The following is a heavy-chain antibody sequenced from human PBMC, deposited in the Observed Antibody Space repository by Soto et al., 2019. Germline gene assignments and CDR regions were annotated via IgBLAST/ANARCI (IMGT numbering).Heavy chain of an antibody. V-gene: IGHV3-74*01. CDR1: GFSFGRYW. J-gene: IGHJ5*02. Sequence: GGSLRLSCAASGFSFGRYWMHWVRQAPGKGLMWVARIDKDGAVTNYAESVKGRFTISRDNAKNTLYLQMNSLRAEDSALYYCARVDLDSWQVTLGSWGQGTLVTVSS. D-gene: IGHD3-10*01. CDR2: IDKDGAVT. CDR3: ARVDLDSWQVTLGS.